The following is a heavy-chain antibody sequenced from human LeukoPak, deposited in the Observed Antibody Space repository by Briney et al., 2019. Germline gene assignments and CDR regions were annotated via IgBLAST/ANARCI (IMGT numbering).Heavy chain of an antibody. J-gene: IGHJ5*02. CDR1: GYSISSGYY. Sequence: SETLSLTCAVSGYSISSGYYWGWIRQPPGKGLEWIGSIYHSGSTYYNPSLKSRVTISVDTSKNQFSLKLSSVTAADTAVYYCARDSPLSSTNDNWFDPWGQGTLVTVSS. V-gene: IGHV4-38-2*02. D-gene: IGHD2-2*01. CDR2: IYHSGST. CDR3: ARDSPLSSTNDNWFDP.